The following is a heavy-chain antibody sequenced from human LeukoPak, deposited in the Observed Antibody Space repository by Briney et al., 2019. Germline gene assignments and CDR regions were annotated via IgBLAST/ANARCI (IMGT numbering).Heavy chain of an antibody. D-gene: IGHD2-15*01. CDR3: ARDAISVVVVAATPDY. Sequence: GASMKVSCKASGYTFTSYGISWVRQVPGQGLEWMGWISAYNGNTNYAQKLQGRVTMTTDTSTSTAYMELRSLRSDDTAVYYCARDAISVVVVAATPDYWGQGTLVTVSS. J-gene: IGHJ4*02. V-gene: IGHV1-18*01. CDR1: GYTFTSYG. CDR2: ISAYNGNT.